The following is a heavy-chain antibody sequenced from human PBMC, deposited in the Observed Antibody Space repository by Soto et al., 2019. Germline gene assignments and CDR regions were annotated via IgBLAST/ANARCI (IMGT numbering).Heavy chain of an antibody. Sequence: GGSLRLSCAASGFTFSSYSMNWVRQAPGKGLEWVSYISSSSSTIYYADSVKGRFTISRDNAKNSLYLQMNSLRDEDTAVYYCARAGREVATKGRLDYWGQGTLVTVSS. V-gene: IGHV3-48*02. CDR3: ARAGREVATKGRLDY. CDR2: ISSSSSTI. CDR1: GFTFSSYS. D-gene: IGHD5-12*01. J-gene: IGHJ4*02.